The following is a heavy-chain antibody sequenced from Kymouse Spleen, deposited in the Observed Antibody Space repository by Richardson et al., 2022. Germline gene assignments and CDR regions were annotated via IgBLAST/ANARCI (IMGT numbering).Heavy chain of an antibody. CDR3: ARFPYSSSWPYYYYYGMDV. V-gene: IGHV4-39*01. CDR1: GGSISSSSYY. CDR2: IYYSGST. J-gene: IGHJ6*02. D-gene: IGHD6-13*01. Sequence: QLQLQESGPGLVKPSETLSLTCTVSGGSISSSSYYWGWIRQPPGKGLEWIGSIYYSGSTYYNPSLKSRVTISVDTSKNQFSLKLSSVTAADTAVYYCARFPYSSSWPYYYYYGMDVWGQGTTVTVSS.